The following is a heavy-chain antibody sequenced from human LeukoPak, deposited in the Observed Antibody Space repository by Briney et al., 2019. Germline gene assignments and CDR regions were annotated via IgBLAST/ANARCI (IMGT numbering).Heavy chain of an antibody. CDR3: ARDRNRNYDFWSGYAPAHYYMDV. CDR2: ISTSSIYI. V-gene: IGHV3-21*01. J-gene: IGHJ6*03. D-gene: IGHD3-3*01. CDR1: GFTFSTYS. Sequence: GGSLRLSCAASGFTFSTYSMNWVRQAPGKGLEWVSFISTSSIYIYYGDSVKGRFTISRDNAKNSLYLQMNSLRAEDTAVYYCARDRNRNYDFWSGYAPAHYYMDVWGKGTTVTVSS.